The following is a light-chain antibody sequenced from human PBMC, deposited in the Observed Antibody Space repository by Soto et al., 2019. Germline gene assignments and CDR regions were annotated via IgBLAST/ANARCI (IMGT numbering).Light chain of an antibody. CDR2: EVS. Sequence: QSALTQPASVSGSPGQSITISCTGTNSDVGSSNLVSWYQQHPGRAPKLMIYEVSRRPSGVSNRFSGSKSGNTASLTISGLQAEDEAEYHCCSQAPSRPAWVFGGGTKLTVL. CDR3: CSQAPSRPAWV. J-gene: IGLJ3*02. V-gene: IGLV2-23*02. CDR1: NSDVGSSNL.